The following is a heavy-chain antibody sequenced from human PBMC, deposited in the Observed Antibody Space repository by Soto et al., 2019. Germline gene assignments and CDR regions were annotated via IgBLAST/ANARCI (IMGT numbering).Heavy chain of an antibody. CDR1: GYIFTNHY. CDR2: INPSGGST. CDR3: ARADYYDSSGFYYDC. Sequence: QVQLVQSGAEVKKPGASVKVSCKASGYIFTNHYIHWVRQAPGQGLEWMGIINPSGGSTNYLQKFQGRITMTRDTSTSRVYVELSSLRSEDTAVYFCARADYYDSSGFYYDCWGQGSLVTVSS. V-gene: IGHV1-46*01. J-gene: IGHJ4*02. D-gene: IGHD3-22*01.